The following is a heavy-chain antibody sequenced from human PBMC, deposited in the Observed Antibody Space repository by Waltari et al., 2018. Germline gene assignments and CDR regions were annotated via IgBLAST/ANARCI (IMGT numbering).Heavy chain of an antibody. Sequence: QLQVSGPALVRPSQTLSVTCNVSGASIIPYYRSWIRQPPGKGLEWIGYTHASGDTDYSPSLESRVTISLDTSRNQFSLILTSVAAADTAVYYCARASRGYRGSDRLLYFYYMDVWGKGTPVTVS. D-gene: IGHD5-12*01. CDR1: GASIIPYY. CDR3: ARASRGYRGSDRLLYFYYMDV. J-gene: IGHJ6*03. V-gene: IGHV4-59*01. CDR2: THASGDT.